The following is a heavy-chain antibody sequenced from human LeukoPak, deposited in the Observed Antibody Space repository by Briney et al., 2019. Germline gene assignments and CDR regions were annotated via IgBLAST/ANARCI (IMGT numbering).Heavy chain of an antibody. Sequence: GGSLRLSCAASGFTVSSNYMSWVRQAPGKGLEWDSVIYTGNSTTYYADSVKGRFTISRDNSRNTLSLLMISLRAEDTAVYYCVARPPVIVAGPFDYWGQGTLVTVSS. V-gene: IGHV3-53*01. CDR2: IYTGNSTT. J-gene: IGHJ4*02. CDR1: GFTVSSNY. D-gene: IGHD5-12*01. CDR3: VARPPVIVAGPFDY.